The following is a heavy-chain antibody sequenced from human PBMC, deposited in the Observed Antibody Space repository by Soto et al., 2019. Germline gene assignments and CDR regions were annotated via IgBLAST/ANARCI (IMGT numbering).Heavy chain of an antibody. CDR1: GGSISSSRYY. Sequence: SETLSLTCTVSGGSISSSRYYWGWIRQPPGKGLEWIGSIYYSGSTYYNPSLKSRVTISVDTSKNQFSLKLSSVTAADTAVYYCARHAGVVPAPTAWFDPWGQGTLVTVSP. V-gene: IGHV4-39*01. CDR2: IYYSGST. D-gene: IGHD2-2*01. CDR3: ARHAGVVPAPTAWFDP. J-gene: IGHJ5*02.